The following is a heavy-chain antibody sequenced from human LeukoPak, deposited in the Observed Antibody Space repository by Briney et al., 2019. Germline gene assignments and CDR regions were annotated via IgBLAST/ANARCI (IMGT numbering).Heavy chain of an antibody. Sequence: PGGSLRLSCAASGFTFSSYDMHWVRRATGKGLEWVSAIGTAGDTYYPGSVKGRFTISRENAKNPLYLQMNSLRAGDTAVYYCARARLGSGSYYFDYWGQGTLVTVSS. V-gene: IGHV3-13*01. J-gene: IGHJ4*02. D-gene: IGHD1-26*01. CDR1: GFTFSSYD. CDR3: ARARLGSGSYYFDY. CDR2: IGTAGDT.